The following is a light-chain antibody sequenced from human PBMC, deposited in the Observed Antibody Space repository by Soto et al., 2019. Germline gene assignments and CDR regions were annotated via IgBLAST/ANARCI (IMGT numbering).Light chain of an antibody. CDR3: QHYNSYSEA. CDR2: KAS. J-gene: IGKJ1*01. V-gene: IGKV1-5*03. Sequence: IQMTHSPSTLSGSVVDRVTITCLASQTISSWLAWYQQKPGKAPKLLIYKASTLKSGVPSRFSGSGSGTEFTLTISSLQPDDFATYYCQHYNSYSEAFGQGTKVDIK. CDR1: QTISSW.